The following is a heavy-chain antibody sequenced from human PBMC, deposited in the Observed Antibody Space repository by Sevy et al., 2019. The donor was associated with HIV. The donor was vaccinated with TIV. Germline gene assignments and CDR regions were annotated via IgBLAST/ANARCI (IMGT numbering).Heavy chain of an antibody. CDR1: GFSLSTYGEG. V-gene: IGHV2-5*01. CDR2: IYWNDSK. CDR3: AHRLLVGTTQIDTFDV. Sequence: SGPTLVNPTQTLTLTCTFSGFSLSTYGEGVGWIRQPPGKALEWLALIYWNDSKRYSPSLKIRVTITKDTSKTQVVLTMTNMDPVETATYYCAHRLLVGTTQIDTFDVWGQGTMVTVSS. D-gene: IGHD1-26*01. J-gene: IGHJ3*01.